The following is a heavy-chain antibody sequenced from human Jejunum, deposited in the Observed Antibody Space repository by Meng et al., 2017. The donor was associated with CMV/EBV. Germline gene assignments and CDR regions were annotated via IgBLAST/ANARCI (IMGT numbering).Heavy chain of an antibody. V-gene: IGHV3-23*03. CDR1: GFTFSSYA. D-gene: IGHD6-19*01. CDR3: VRVAGTFDY. CDR2: IDTGGGIT. Sequence: SCVASGFTFSSYAMSWVRHAPGQGLQWVSRIDTGGGITKYADSVKGRFTISRDNSKNTLYLQMNNLRAEDTAVYFCVRVAGTFDYWGQGTQVTVSS. J-gene: IGHJ4*02.